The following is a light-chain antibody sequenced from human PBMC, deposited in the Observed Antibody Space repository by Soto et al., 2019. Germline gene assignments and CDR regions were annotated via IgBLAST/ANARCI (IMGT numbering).Light chain of an antibody. Sequence: QSALTQPASVSGSPGQSITISCTGTSSDVGGYNYVSWYQQHPGKAPKLMIYEVSKWASGVPDRFSGSKSGSAASLTVSGLQAEDEADYYCSSYAGSNNVVFGGGTKLTVL. CDR3: SSYAGSNNVV. J-gene: IGLJ2*01. CDR2: EVS. V-gene: IGLV2-8*01. CDR1: SSDVGGYNY.